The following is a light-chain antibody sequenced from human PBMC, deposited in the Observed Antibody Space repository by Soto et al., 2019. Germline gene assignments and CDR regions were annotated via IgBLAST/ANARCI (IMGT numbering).Light chain of an antibody. Sequence: DMQMTQSPSSLSASVGDRVTITCQASQDISSWLAWYQQKPGKAPKLLIYAASSLQSGVPSRFSGSGSGTEFTLTISSLQPEDSATYYCLQHNSYPPTFGQGTRLEIK. CDR1: QDISSW. CDR2: AAS. J-gene: IGKJ5*01. CDR3: LQHNSYPPT. V-gene: IGKV1-17*01.